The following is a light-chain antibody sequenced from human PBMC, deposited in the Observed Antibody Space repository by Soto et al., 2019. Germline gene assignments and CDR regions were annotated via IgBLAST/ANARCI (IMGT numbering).Light chain of an antibody. V-gene: IGLV9-49*01. Sequence: QAVVTQPPSASASLGASVTLTCTLSSGYSNYKVDWYQQRPGKGPRFVMRVGTGGIVGSKGDGIPDRFSVLGSGLNRYLTIKNIHEEDESDYHCGADHGSGSNFVVVFGGGTKLTVL. CDR2: VGTGGIVG. CDR3: GADHGSGSNFVVV. CDR1: SGYSNYK. J-gene: IGLJ2*01.